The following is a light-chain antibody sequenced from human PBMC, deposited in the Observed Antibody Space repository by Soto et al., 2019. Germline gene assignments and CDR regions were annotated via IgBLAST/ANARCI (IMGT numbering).Light chain of an antibody. CDR1: QGISKK. Sequence: ILMTESPATLSVAPGGRGTFSCRASQGISKKVAWYQHKPGQAPRLLISAVSTGATGVPARFSGSGSGTEFTLTINSLQSEDCATYYCQQYHTWPVTFGGGTKVDIK. CDR2: AVS. CDR3: QQYHTWPVT. J-gene: IGKJ4*01. V-gene: IGKV3-15*01.